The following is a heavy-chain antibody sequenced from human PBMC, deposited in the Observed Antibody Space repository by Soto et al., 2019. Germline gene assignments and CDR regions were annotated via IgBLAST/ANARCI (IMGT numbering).Heavy chain of an antibody. CDR3: AKQGSIYYYYMDV. Sequence: GGSLRLSCAASGFTFSNYAMSWVRQAPGKGLEWVSTFTRSGNTYYADSVKGRFTISRDNSKNTLYLQMNSLRAEDTAVYYCAKQGSIYYYYMDVWGKGTTVTVSS. CDR2: FTRSGNT. V-gene: IGHV3-23*01. CDR1: GFTFSNYA. J-gene: IGHJ6*03.